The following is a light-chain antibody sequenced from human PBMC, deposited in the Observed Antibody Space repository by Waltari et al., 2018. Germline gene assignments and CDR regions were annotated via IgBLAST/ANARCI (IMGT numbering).Light chain of an antibody. CDR2: WAS. V-gene: IGKV4-1*01. Sequence: DIVMTQSPDSLAVSLGERATINCKSSQSVLYSSNNKNYLAWYQQKPGQPPKLLIYWASTRESGVPDRCSGSGSGTDVTLTISSLQAEDVAVYYCQQYYSTPTFGQGTKLEIK. CDR1: QSVLYSSNNKNY. J-gene: IGKJ2*01. CDR3: QQYYSTPT.